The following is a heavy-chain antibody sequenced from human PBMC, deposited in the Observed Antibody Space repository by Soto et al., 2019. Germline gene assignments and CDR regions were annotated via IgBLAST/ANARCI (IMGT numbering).Heavy chain of an antibody. J-gene: IGHJ4*02. Sequence: SETLSLTCTVSGGSISSSSYYWGWIRQPPGKGLEWIGSIYYSGSTYYNPSLKSRVTISVDTSKNQFSLKLSSVTASVPAVYYCASPPDRYDFWSGYSPLPFDYWGQGTLVTVSS. CDR2: IYYSGST. V-gene: IGHV4-39*01. D-gene: IGHD3-3*01. CDR3: ASPPDRYDFWSGYSPLPFDY. CDR1: GGSISSSSYY.